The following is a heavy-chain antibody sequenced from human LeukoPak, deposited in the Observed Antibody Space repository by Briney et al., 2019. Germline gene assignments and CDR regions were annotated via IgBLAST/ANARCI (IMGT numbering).Heavy chain of an antibody. V-gene: IGHV3-23*01. J-gene: IGHJ4*02. CDR2: ISGSGDTT. Sequence: GGSLRLSCAASGFTFSGYAMTWVRQVPGKGLEWVSSISGSGDTTNYADSVKGRFTISRDNSKNTLFLQMNSLRADDTAVYYCAKGRVVPAALLDYWGQGTLVTGSS. CDR3: AKGRVVPAALLDY. CDR1: GFTFSGYA. D-gene: IGHD2-15*01.